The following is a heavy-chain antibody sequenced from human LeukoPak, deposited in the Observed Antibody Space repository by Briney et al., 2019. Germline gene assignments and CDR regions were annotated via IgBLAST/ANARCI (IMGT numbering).Heavy chain of an antibody. CDR3: TLYSSSTMGSFSYYYYGMDV. CDR2: IRSKANSYAT. CDR1: GFTFSGSA. J-gene: IGHJ6*02. Sequence: GGSLRLSCAASGFTFSGSAMHWVRQASGKGLEWVGRIRSKANSYATAYAASVKGRFTISRDDSKNTAYLQMNSLKTEDTAVYYCTLYSSSTMGSFSYYYYGMDVWGQGTTVTVSS. D-gene: IGHD6-13*01. V-gene: IGHV3-73*01.